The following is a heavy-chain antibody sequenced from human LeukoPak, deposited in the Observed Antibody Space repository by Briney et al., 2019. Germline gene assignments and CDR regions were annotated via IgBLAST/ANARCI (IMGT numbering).Heavy chain of an antibody. V-gene: IGHV1-18*01. CDR3: ARVAGGYCSSTSCYGGWFDP. Sequence: ASVKVSCKASGYTFTSYGISWVRQAPGQGFEWMGWISAYNGNTNYAQKLQGRVTMTTDTSTSTAYMELRSLRSDDTAVYYCARVAGGYCSSTSCYGGWFDPWGQGTLVTVSS. CDR2: ISAYNGNT. CDR1: GYTFTSYG. D-gene: IGHD2-2*01. J-gene: IGHJ5*02.